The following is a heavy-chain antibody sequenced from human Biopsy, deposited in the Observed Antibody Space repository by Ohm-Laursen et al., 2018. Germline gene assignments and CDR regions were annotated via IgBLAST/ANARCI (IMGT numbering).Heavy chain of an antibody. Sequence: SVKVSCKASGYTFTDYSLHWVRQAPGQGLEWMGWVNPNNGDKKFAPDFQGRLIMTRDKSISTAYMELIRLRSDDTAVYYCARGPLGPLLEWLLFQTSIDVWGQGTTVTVSS. J-gene: IGHJ6*02. CDR1: GYTFTDYS. CDR2: VNPNNGDK. CDR3: ARGPLGPLLEWLLFQTSIDV. V-gene: IGHV1-2*07. D-gene: IGHD3-3*01.